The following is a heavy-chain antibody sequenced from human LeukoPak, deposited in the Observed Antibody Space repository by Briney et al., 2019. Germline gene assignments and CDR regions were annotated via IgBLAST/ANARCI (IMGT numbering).Heavy chain of an antibody. D-gene: IGHD3-9*01. J-gene: IGHJ4*02. CDR1: GFTFSRYA. CDR2: ISSNEGST. Sequence: GGSLRLSCAASGFTFSRYAMHWVRQAPGKGLESVSAISSNEGSTYYANSVKGRFTISRDNSKNTLYLQMGSLRAEDLAVYYCARDFGLTGKVDYWGQGTLVTVSS. CDR3: ARDFGLTGKVDY. V-gene: IGHV3-64*01.